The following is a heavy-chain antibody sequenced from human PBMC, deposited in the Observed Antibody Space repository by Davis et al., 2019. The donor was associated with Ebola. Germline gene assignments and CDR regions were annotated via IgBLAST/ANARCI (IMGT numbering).Heavy chain of an antibody. D-gene: IGHD3-22*01. Sequence: SQTLSLTCAISGDTVSSTSAAWNWIRQSPSRGLEWLGRTYYRSKWFVDYASSVKSRITINADTSKNQFSLQLTSVTLEDTAVYYCARDPPSDQGYDYWGQGTLVTVSS. CDR1: GDTVSSTSAA. V-gene: IGHV6-1*01. J-gene: IGHJ4*02. CDR3: ARDPPSDQGYDY. CDR2: TYYRSKWFV.